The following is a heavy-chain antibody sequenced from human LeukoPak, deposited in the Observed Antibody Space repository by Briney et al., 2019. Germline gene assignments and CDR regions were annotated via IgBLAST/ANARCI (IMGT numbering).Heavy chain of an antibody. CDR3: AKDPVLYYDSSGYYQH. V-gene: IGHV3-30*18. J-gene: IGHJ1*01. Sequence: GGSLRLSCAASGFTFSSYGMHWVRQAPGKGLEWVAVISYDGGNKYYADSVKGRFTISRDNSKNTLYLQMNSLRAEDTAVYYCAKDPVLYYDSSGYYQHWGQGTLVTVSS. CDR1: GFTFSSYG. D-gene: IGHD3-22*01. CDR2: ISYDGGNK.